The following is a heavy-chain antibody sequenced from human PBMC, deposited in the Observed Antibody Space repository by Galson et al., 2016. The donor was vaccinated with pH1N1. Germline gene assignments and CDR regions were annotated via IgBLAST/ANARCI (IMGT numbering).Heavy chain of an antibody. J-gene: IGHJ4*02. CDR1: GFTFISYT. Sequence: SLRLSCAASGFTFISYTMNWVRQAPGKGLEWVSSISSNSFYMYYADSVKGRFTISRDNAKKTLYLQMNNLRVEDTAVYFCARDVGGEVDFAFDIWGQGTLVTVSS. CDR2: ISSNSFYM. D-gene: IGHD2-15*01. V-gene: IGHV3-21*01. CDR3: ARDVGGEVDFAFDI.